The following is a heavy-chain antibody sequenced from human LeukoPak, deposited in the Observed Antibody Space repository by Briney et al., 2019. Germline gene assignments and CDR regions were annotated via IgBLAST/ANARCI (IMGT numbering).Heavy chain of an antibody. V-gene: IGHV4-59*01. CDR1: GGSISSYY. D-gene: IGHD6-13*01. J-gene: IGHJ4*02. Sequence: SETLSLTCTVSGGSISSYYWSWIRQPPGKGLEWIGYIYYSGSTNYNPSLKSRVTISVDTSKNQFSLKLSSVTAADTAVYYCASGPPEGPIAAAGTPAPVFDYWGQGTLVTVSS. CDR2: IYYSGST. CDR3: ASGPPEGPIAAAGTPAPVFDY.